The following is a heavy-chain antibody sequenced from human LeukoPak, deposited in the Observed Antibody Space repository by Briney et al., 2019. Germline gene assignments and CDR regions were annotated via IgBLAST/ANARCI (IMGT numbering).Heavy chain of an antibody. V-gene: IGHV3-23*01. CDR1: GFTFNNYA. Sequence: GGSPRLSCAAAGFTFNNYAMSWVRQAPGKGLKWVSGISSGGSTYYADSVKGRFTISRDNSKNTLFLQMNSLRAEDTAVYYCAKDTYSSSPYYFDYWGQGTLVTVSS. CDR3: AKDTYSSSPYYFDY. D-gene: IGHD6-6*01. J-gene: IGHJ4*02. CDR2: ISSGGST.